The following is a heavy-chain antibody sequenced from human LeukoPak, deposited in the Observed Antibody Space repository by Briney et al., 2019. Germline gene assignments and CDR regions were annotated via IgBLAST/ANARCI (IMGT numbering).Heavy chain of an antibody. D-gene: IGHD2-15*01. J-gene: IGHJ4*02. CDR1: GFTFSSYG. Sequence: GGSLRLSCAASGFTFSSYGMHWVRQAPGKGLEWVAFIRYDGSNKYYADSVKGRFTISRDNAKNSLYLQMNSLRAEDTAVYYCAKDFEEVVAARVVDYWGQGTLVTVSS. V-gene: IGHV3-30*02. CDR3: AKDFEEVVAARVVDY. CDR2: IRYDGSNK.